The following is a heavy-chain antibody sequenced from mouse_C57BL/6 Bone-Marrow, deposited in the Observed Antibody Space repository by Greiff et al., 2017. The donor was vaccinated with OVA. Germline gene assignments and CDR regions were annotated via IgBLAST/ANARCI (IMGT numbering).Heavy chain of an antibody. J-gene: IGHJ3*01. CDR1: GYTFTSYW. CDR3: AVIYYGKSSWCAY. D-gene: IGHD2-1*01. CDR2: IDPSDSEP. V-gene: IGHV1-52*01. Sequence: QVQLQQPGAELVRPGSSVKLSCKASGYTFTSYWMHWVKQRPIQGLEWIGNIDPSDSEPHYNQKFKDKATLTVDKSSSTAYMKLSSLTSEDSAVYYGAVIYYGKSSWCAYWGQGTLVTVSA.